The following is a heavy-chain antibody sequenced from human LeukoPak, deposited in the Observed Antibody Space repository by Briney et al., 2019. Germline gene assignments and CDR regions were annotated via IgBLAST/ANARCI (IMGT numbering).Heavy chain of an antibody. CDR3: ARGSQVYGFLGDFGY. V-gene: IGHV1-69*04. CDR1: GGTFSSYA. Sequence: SVKVSCKASGGTFSSYAISWVRQAPGQGLEWMGRIIPILGIANYAQKFQGRVTITADKSTSTAYMKLSSLRSEDTAVYYCARGSQVYGFLGDFGYWGQGTLVTVSS. J-gene: IGHJ4*02. CDR2: IIPILGIA. D-gene: IGHD3-3*01.